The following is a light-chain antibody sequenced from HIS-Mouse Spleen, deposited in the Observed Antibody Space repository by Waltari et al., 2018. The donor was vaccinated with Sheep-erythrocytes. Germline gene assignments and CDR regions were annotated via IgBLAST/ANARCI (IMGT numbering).Light chain of an antibody. CDR3: CSYAGSSTPWV. CDR1: SSDVGVYNL. Sequence: QSSLTQPASVSGSPGQSITISGTGPSSDVGVYNLFSWYQQHPGKAPKLMIYEGSKRPSGVSNRFSGSKSGNTASLTISGLQAEDEADYYCCSYAGSSTPWVFGGGTKLTVL. J-gene: IGLJ3*02. V-gene: IGLV2-23*01. CDR2: EGS.